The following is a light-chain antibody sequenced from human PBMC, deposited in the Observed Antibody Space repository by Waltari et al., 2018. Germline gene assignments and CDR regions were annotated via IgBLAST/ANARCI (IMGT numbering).Light chain of an antibody. V-gene: IGKV3-15*01. CDR3: QQYEDWPRHS. J-gene: IGKJ4*01. CDR1: QNVGTS. Sequence: EIVVTQSPATLSVSPGERVTLSCRASQNVGTSLAWSQQKPGQTPRLLIFGAYSRASGVPARFSGSGSGTDFTLAISSLQSEDFAVYYCQQYEDWPRHSFGGGTKVQIE. CDR2: GAY.